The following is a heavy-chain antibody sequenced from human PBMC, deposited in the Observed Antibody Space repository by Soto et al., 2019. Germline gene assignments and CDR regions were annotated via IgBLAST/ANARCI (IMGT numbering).Heavy chain of an antibody. J-gene: IGHJ6*02. CDR1: GYSFSSYG. CDR2: RSGYNGDT. V-gene: IGHV1-18*01. D-gene: IGHD6-13*01. Sequence: QVQLVQSGAEVKQPGASLKVSCKATGYSFSSYGFIWVRQAPGQGLKWMGRRSGYNGDTNYARSLQDRATMTTDTATTTVYMELRSLRPDDTAVYYCARAEAYSSSWYAMDVWGQGTTVTVSS. CDR3: ARAEAYSSSWYAMDV.